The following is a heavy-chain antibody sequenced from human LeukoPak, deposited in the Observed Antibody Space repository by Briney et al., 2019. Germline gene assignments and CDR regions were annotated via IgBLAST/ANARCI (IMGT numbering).Heavy chain of an antibody. CDR3: AKQGRQIPFGGVVAIAPFDI. V-gene: IGHV3-21*01. CDR2: ISSSSSYI. D-gene: IGHD3-16*02. CDR1: GFTFSSYS. Sequence: GGSLRLSCAASGFTFSSYSMNWVRQAPGKGLEWVSSISSSSSYIYYADSVKGRFTISRDNAKNSLYLQMNSLRAEDTALYYCAKQGRQIPFGGVVAIAPFDIWGQGTMVTVSS. J-gene: IGHJ3*02.